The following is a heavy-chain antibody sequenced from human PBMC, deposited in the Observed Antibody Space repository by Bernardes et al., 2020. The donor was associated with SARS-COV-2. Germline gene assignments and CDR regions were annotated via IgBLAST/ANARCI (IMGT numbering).Heavy chain of an antibody. D-gene: IGHD6-13*01. V-gene: IGHV2-5*02. CDR1: GFSLSPSGVA. J-gene: IGHJ5*02. CDR3: AHRPSTLYSGSGVNSWFDP. CDR2: IYWDDDK. Sequence: SGPTLVKPTQTLTLTCTFSGFSLSPSGVAVGWIRQPPGKALEWLAFIYWDDDKRYNPSLKSRLTITKDTSKNQVVLTMTNMDPVDTATYYCAHRPSTLYSGSGVNSWFDPWGRGTLVTVSS.